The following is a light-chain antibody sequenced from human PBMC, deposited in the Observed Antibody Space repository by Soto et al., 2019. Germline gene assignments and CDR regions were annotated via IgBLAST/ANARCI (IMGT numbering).Light chain of an antibody. Sequence: DIQMTQSPSSLSASVGDRVSITCRASQSIITYLNWYQQKPGKAPKLLIYAAFSLQSGVPFRFSGSGSGTDFTLTISSLQPEDFATYYCQQSYSTPLTFGGGTKVEIK. CDR1: QSIITY. CDR2: AAF. CDR3: QQSYSTPLT. J-gene: IGKJ4*01. V-gene: IGKV1-39*01.